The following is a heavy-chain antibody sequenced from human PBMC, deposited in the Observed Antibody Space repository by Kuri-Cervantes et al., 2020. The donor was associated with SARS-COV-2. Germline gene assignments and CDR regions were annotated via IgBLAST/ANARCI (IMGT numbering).Heavy chain of an antibody. CDR1: GFTFSSYA. V-gene: IGHV3-64*04. Sequence: GGSLRLSCSASGFTFSSYAMHWVRQAPGKGLEYVSAISSNGGSTYYADSVKGRFTISRDNSKNTLYLQMNSLRAEDTAVYYCAKDRATVVTRAFDIWGQGTMVTVSS. D-gene: IGHD4-23*01. CDR3: AKDRATVVTRAFDI. CDR2: ISSNGGST. J-gene: IGHJ3*02.